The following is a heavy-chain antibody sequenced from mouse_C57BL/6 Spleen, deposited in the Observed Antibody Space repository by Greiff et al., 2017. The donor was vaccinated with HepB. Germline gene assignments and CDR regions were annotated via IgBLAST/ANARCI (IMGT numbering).Heavy chain of an antibody. CDR1: GFSLTSYG. CDR2: IWRGGST. J-gene: IGHJ4*01. D-gene: IGHD2-1*01. Sequence: QVQLKESGPGLVQPSQCLSITCTVSGFSLTSYGVHWVRQSPGKGLEWLGVIWRGGSTDYNAAFMSRLSITKDNTKSQVFFTMNSLQADDTAIYYCAKNWGGNPTMDYWGQGTSVTVAS. V-gene: IGHV2-5*01. CDR3: AKNWGGNPTMDY.